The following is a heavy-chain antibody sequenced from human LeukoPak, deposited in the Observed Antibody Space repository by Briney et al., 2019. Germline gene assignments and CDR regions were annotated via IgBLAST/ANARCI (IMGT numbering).Heavy chain of an antibody. CDR3: ARHDYGGSDY. CDR2: IYYSGST. Sequence: SETLSLTCTVSGGSISSYYWSWIRQPPGKGLEWIGYIYYSGSTNYNPSLKSRVTISVDTSKNQFSLKLSSVTAADTAVYYCARHDYGGSDYWGQRTLVTVSS. V-gene: IGHV4-59*08. J-gene: IGHJ4*02. D-gene: IGHD4-23*01. CDR1: GGSISSYY.